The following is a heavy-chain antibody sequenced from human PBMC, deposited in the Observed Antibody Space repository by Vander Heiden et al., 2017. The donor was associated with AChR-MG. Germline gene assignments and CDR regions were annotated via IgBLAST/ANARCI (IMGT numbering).Heavy chain of an antibody. CDR3: AKDHVPQNGVWDNFDF. Sequence: EVQLLESGGGLVQPGGSLRLSCAASGLTFSDYAMVWPRQAPGKGREWVSGISGPGDTTYYAESVKGRFSISRDNSKNTLYLQVSSLRVEDTAVYYCAKDHVPQNGVWDNFDFWGQGTLVIVSS. CDR1: GLTFSDYA. J-gene: IGHJ4*02. D-gene: IGHD1-26*01. V-gene: IGHV3-23*01. CDR2: ISGPGDTT.